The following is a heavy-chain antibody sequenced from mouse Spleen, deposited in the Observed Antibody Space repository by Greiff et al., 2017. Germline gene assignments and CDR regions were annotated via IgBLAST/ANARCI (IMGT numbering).Heavy chain of an antibody. CDR1: GFTFSDYG. CDR3: ARGALYGRGYYAMDY. Sequence: EVQVVESGGGLVKPGGSLKLSCAASGFTFSDYGMHWVRQAPEKGLEWVAYISSGSSTIYYADTVKGRFTISRDNAKNTLFLQMTSLRSEDTAMYYCARGALYGRGYYAMDYWGQGTSVTVSS. J-gene: IGHJ4*01. V-gene: IGHV5-17*01. CDR2: ISSGSSTI. D-gene: IGHD1-1*01.